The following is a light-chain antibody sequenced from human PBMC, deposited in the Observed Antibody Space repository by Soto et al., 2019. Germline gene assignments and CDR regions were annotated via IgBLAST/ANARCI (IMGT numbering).Light chain of an antibody. J-gene: IGKJ4*01. CDR1: QGISSY. Sequence: IQLTQSPSSLSASVGDRVTITCRASQGISSYLAWYQQKPGKAPKLLIYAASTLQSGVPLRFSGSGSGTDFTLTISSLQPEDFATYYCQQLNTYPVTFGGGTKVDI. V-gene: IGKV1-9*01. CDR3: QQLNTYPVT. CDR2: AAS.